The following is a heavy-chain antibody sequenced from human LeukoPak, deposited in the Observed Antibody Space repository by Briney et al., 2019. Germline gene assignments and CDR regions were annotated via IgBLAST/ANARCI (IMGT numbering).Heavy chain of an antibody. CDR3: ARDDSSGWSLYYYYYYGMDV. CDR1: GFTFSSYW. Sequence: GGSLRLSCAASGFTFSSYWMSWVRQAPGKGLEWVANIKQDGSEKYYVDSVKGRFTISRDNAKNSLYLQMNSLRAEGTAVYYCARDDSSGWSLYYYYYYGMDVWGQGTTVIVSS. V-gene: IGHV3-7*01. CDR2: IKQDGSEK. J-gene: IGHJ6*02. D-gene: IGHD6-19*01.